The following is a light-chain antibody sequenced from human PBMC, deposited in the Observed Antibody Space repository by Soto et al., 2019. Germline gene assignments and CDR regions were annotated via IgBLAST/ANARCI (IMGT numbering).Light chain of an antibody. CDR3: QQYKTYSLT. J-gene: IGKJ4*01. V-gene: IGKV1-5*01. Sequence: DGQMTQSPFTVSPSVIDRVTISCRASQDVTTWLAWYQQKPGKAPKLLIYDASSLESGVPSRFSGSGSGTEFTLTISSLQPDDTATYHCQQYKTYSLTFGGGTKVDIK. CDR2: DAS. CDR1: QDVTTW.